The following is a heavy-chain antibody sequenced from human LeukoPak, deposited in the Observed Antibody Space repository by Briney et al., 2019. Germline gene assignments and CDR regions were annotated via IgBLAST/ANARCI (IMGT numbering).Heavy chain of an antibody. V-gene: IGHV4-30-4*01. CDR3: ARDTFRHYGSGADY. D-gene: IGHD3-10*01. CDR2: IYYSGST. J-gene: IGHJ4*02. CDR1: GGSISSGDYY. Sequence: SQTLSLTCTVSGGSISSGDYYWSWIRQPPGKGLEWIGYIYYSGSTYYNPSLKSRVTISVDTSKNQFSLKLSSVTAADTAVYYCARDTFRHYGSGADYWGQGTLVTVSS.